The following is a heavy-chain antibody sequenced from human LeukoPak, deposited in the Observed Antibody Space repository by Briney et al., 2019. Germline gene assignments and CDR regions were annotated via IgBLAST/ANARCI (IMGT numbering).Heavy chain of an antibody. CDR2: IWYDGSNK. D-gene: IGHD6-13*01. CDR3: AKDQGIAAAGTNY. J-gene: IGHJ4*02. Sequence: GGSLRLSCAASGFTFSSYGMHWVRQAPGKGLERVAVIWYDGSNKYYADSVKGRFTISRDNSKNTLYLQMNSLRAEDTAVYYCAKDQGIAAAGTNYWGQGTLVTVSS. V-gene: IGHV3-33*06. CDR1: GFTFSSYG.